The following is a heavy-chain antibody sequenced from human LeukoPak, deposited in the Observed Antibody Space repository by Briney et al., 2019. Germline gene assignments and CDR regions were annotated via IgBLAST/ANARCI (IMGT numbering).Heavy chain of an antibody. J-gene: IGHJ4*02. Sequence: GGSLRLSCAASGFSFKDYYFSWIRQAPGKGLEWVSFINVNGGAMYYADFVKGQFTISRDNAKSSLYLEMNSLRVEDTAVYYCFRYEESSGRFGDSWGQGALVTVSS. CDR1: GFSFKDYY. V-gene: IGHV3-11*01. CDR2: INVNGGAM. D-gene: IGHD3-10*01. CDR3: FRYEESSGRFGDS.